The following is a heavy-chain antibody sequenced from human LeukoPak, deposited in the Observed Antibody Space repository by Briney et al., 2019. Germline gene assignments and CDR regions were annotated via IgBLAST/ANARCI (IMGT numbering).Heavy chain of an antibody. CDR1: GGSFSGYY. CDR2: INHSGST. J-gene: IGHJ4*02. D-gene: IGHD3-3*01. V-gene: IGHV4-34*01. CDR3: ARAKAARITIFGVVKYYFDY. Sequence: TSETLSLTCAVYGGSFSGYYWSWIRQPPGKGLEWIGEINHSGSTNYNPSLKSRVTISVDTSKNQFSLKLSSVTAADTAVYYCARAKAARITIFGVVKYYFDYWGQGTLVTVSS.